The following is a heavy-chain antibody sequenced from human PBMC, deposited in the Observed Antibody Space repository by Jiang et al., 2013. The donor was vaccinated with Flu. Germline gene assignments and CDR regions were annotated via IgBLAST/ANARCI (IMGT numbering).Heavy chain of an antibody. Sequence: KISCKSSGYSFTNVLDRLGAPDARERLELMGIIYPRDSDARYSPSFQGQVTISVDKSISAAYLQWSSLKASDTAIYYCARRPLTRTAGGFDYWGQGTLITVSS. J-gene: IGHJ4*02. V-gene: IGHV5-51*01. CDR2: IYPRDSDA. CDR3: ARRPLTRTAGGFDY. CDR1: GYSFTNVL. D-gene: IGHD2-15*01.